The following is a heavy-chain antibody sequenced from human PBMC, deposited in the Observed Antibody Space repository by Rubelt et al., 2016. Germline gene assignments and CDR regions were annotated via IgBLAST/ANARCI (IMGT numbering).Heavy chain of an antibody. CDR2: ISYAVVNK. CDR1: GFTFSSYA. Sequence: GESLRLSCADSGFTFSSYAMHWVRQAPGKGLAWVAVISYAVVNKFYADSVTGRFTISLDNSKNTLYLQLTSLRAEDTAVSYCAKEGGDYYASRPPEDGGMDVWGQGTTVTVSS. V-gene: IGHV3-30*04. CDR3: AKEGGDYYASRPPEDGGMDV. D-gene: IGHD2-21*02. J-gene: IGHJ6*02.